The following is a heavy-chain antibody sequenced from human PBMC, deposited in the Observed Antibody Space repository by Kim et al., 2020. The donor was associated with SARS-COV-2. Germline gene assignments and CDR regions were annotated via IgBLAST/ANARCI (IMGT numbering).Heavy chain of an antibody. CDR1: GFTFSNYG. Sequence: GGSLRLSCAASGFTFSNYGMRWVRQAPGKGLEWVSAISGSGGSTDYADSVKGRFGISRDNSKNMLHLQMDSLRAEDTAVYYCAKGDYSYGTNLYYFDYWGQGTLVTVSS. CDR2: ISGSGGST. V-gene: IGHV3-23*01. CDR3: AKGDYSYGTNLYYFDY. D-gene: IGHD5-18*01. J-gene: IGHJ4*02.